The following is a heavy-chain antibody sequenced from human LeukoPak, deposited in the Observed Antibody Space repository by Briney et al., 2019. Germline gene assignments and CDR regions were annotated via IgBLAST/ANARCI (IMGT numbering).Heavy chain of an antibody. Sequence: GGSLRLSCAASGFTFRNHWMNWVRQAPGKGLVWVSFVNNDGSSTKYADSVKGRFTISRDNSKNTLYLQMNSLRAEDTAVYYCAKFKGMLLPKYYFDSSGQGTLVTVSS. V-gene: IGHV3-74*03. D-gene: IGHD1-26*01. CDR3: AKFKGMLLPKYYFDS. CDR2: VNNDGSST. J-gene: IGHJ4*02. CDR1: GFTFRNHW.